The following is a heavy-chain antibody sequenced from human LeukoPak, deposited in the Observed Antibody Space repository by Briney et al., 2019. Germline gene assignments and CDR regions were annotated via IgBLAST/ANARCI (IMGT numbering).Heavy chain of an antibody. CDR2: ISSSSDNI. J-gene: IGHJ3*02. V-gene: IGHV3-11*01. CDR3: ARVRSTVTYPDAFDI. Sequence: GGSLRLSCAASGFTFSDYSMTWIRQAPGKGLEGVSYISSSSDNIRYADSVKGRFTISRDNAKNSLYLQMNSLRAEDTAVYYCARVRSTVTYPDAFDIWGQGTMVTVSS. CDR1: GFTFSDYS. D-gene: IGHD4-17*01.